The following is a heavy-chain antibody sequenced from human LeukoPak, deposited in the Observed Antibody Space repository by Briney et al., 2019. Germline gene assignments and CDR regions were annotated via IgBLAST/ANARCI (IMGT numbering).Heavy chain of an antibody. V-gene: IGHV5-51*01. J-gene: IGHJ5*02. CDR2: IYPGDSDT. CDR1: GYSFTSYW. D-gene: IGHD1-1*01. Sequence: GESLKISCQGSGYSFTSYWIVWVRQTPGKGMEWVGIIYPGDSDTRYSPSFQGQVTISADKSISNAYLQWSSLKASNTAMYDCAIYKRTPDNCFDPWGQGTLVTVSS. CDR3: AIYKRTPDNCFDP.